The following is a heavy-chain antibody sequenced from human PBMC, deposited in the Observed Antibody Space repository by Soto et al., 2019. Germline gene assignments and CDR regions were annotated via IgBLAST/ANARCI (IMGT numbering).Heavy chain of an antibody. CDR3: AREDAPKPPYYDSRSYYRALYY. J-gene: IGHJ4*02. D-gene: IGHD3-22*01. CDR2: ISYSSSTI. CDR1: GFTFSSYS. Sequence: PGGCLRLSCATSGFTFSSYSMNWVRQAPGTGLAWLSYISYSSSTIFYADSVKGRFTISRDDAKKSLYLHMSSLRHEDTAVYCCAREDAPKPPYYDSRSYYRALYYRGQGTRVTVAS. V-gene: IGHV3-48*02.